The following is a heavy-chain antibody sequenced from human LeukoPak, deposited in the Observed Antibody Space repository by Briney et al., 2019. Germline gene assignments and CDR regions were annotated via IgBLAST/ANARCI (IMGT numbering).Heavy chain of an antibody. V-gene: IGHV4-61*02. CDR3: AKNGDFCLEY. CDR1: GGSISSGTYY. D-gene: IGHD3-16*01. Sequence: PSETLSLTCTVSGGSISSGTYYWTWIRQPAGKGLEWIGRIYSSGSTSYNPSLDSRVRISIDTSKNQFSLKLSSVTAADTAVYYCAKNGDFCLEYWGQGTLVTVSS. CDR2: IYSSGST. J-gene: IGHJ4*02.